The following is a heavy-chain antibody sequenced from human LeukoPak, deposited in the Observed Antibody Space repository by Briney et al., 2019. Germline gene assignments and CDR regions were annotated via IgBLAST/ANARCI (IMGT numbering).Heavy chain of an antibody. V-gene: IGHV1-2*02. CDR1: GYTFTGFY. CDR3: AKYNSPNWFDP. J-gene: IGHJ5*02. D-gene: IGHD1-20*01. Sequence: ASAKVSCKASGYTFTGFYMHWVRQAPGQGLEWMGWINPNSGGTYYAQKFQGRITTTRDTSINTAYMELSSLRSDDTAVYFCAKYNSPNWFDPWGQGTLVTVSS. CDR2: INPNSGGT.